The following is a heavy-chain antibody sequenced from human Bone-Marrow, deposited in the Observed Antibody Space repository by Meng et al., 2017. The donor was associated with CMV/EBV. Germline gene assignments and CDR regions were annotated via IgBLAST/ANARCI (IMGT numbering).Heavy chain of an antibody. Sequence: VHLVESGGGLVQPGGSLTLSCAASGFTVSSYWMHWVRQAPGKGLVWVSRINSDGSSTSYADSVKGRFTISRDNAKNTLYLQMNSLRAEDTAVYYCASNIWSTGGKDYWGQGTLVTVSS. J-gene: IGHJ4*02. D-gene: IGHD3-10*01. CDR1: GFTVSSYW. CDR3: ASNIWSTGGKDY. CDR2: INSDGSST. V-gene: IGHV3-74*01.